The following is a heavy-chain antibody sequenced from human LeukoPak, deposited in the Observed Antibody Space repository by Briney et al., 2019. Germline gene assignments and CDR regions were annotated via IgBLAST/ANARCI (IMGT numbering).Heavy chain of an antibody. CDR1: GGSISSYY. J-gene: IGHJ4*02. CDR2: IYYSGGT. CDR3: ARLYCSSTSCYGVDGGGFDY. Sequence: SETLSLTCTVSGGSISSYYWSWIRQPPGKGLEWVGYIYYSGGTTYNPYPKSRVTTSVDTSKNQFSLKLSSVTAADTAVYYCARLYCSSTSCYGVDGGGFDYGGQGTLVTVSS. V-gene: IGHV4-59*08. D-gene: IGHD2-2*01.